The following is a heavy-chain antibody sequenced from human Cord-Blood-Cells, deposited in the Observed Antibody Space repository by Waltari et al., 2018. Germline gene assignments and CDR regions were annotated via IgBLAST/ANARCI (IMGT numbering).Heavy chain of an antibody. Sequence: EVQLVESGGGLVKPGGSLRLSCAASGFTFSSYRMNWVRQAPGKGLEWVSSISSSSSYIYYADSVKGRFTISRDNAKNSLYLQMNSLRAEDTAVYYCARLSHDYSNLHFDYWGQGTLVTVSS. CDR3: ARLSHDYSNLHFDY. J-gene: IGHJ4*02. CDR2: ISSSSSYI. CDR1: GFTFSSYR. V-gene: IGHV3-21*01. D-gene: IGHD4-4*01.